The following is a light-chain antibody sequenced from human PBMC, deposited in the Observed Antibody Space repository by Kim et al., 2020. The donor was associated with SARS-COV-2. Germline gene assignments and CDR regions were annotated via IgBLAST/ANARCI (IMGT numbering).Light chain of an antibody. J-gene: IGKJ4*01. V-gene: IGKV3-11*01. CDR3: QQRRSWPPALT. Sequence: PAARATPSLTARPHLAISLSLYQHPPAPPPTPLILPAAVSAPGIPDRFSVSGSGSAFTLTLASLAPDDFAVYFCQQRRSWPPALTFGGGTKVDIK. CDR2: PAA. CDR1: PHLAIS.